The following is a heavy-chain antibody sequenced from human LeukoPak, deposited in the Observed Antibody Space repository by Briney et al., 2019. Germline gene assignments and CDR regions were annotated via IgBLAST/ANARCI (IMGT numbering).Heavy chain of an antibody. J-gene: IGHJ4*02. CDR2: IYYSGIT. CDR3: ASGYSSPTFDY. CDR1: GGSISSSSHY. V-gene: IGHV4-39*01. Sequence: SETLSLTCTVSGGSISSSSHYWGWIRQPPGKGLEWIGSIYYSGITYYNPSLKSRVTISVDTSKNQFSLKLSSVTAADTAVYYCASGYSSPTFDYWGQGTLVTVSS. D-gene: IGHD6-13*01.